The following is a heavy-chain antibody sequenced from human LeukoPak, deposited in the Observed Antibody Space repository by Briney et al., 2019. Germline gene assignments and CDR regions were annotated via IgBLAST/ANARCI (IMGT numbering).Heavy chain of an antibody. J-gene: IGHJ6*02. CDR2: ISGSGGST. CDR3: AAIDRVYYYYGMDV. Sequence: PGGSLRLSCAASGFTFSSYSMNWVRQAPGKGLEWVSAISGSGGSTYYADSVKGRFTISRDNSKNTLYLQMNSLRAEDTAVYYCAAIDRVYYYYGMDVWGQGTTVTVSS. CDR1: GFTFSSYS. V-gene: IGHV3-23*01. D-gene: IGHD3-22*01.